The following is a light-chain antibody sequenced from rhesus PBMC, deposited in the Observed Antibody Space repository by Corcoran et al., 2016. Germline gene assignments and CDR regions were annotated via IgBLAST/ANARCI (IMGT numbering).Light chain of an antibody. CDR2: YAN. V-gene: IGKV1-32*02. CDR3: QQGNSNPLT. CDR1: QGISSY. J-gene: IGKJ4*01. Sequence: DIQMSQSPSSLSASVGDRVTITCRASQGISSYLNWYKQKPGKAPKLLIYYANSLASGVPSRFSGRGSGTEFTLTISRLQPEDFATDYCQQGNSNPLTFGGGTKVEIK.